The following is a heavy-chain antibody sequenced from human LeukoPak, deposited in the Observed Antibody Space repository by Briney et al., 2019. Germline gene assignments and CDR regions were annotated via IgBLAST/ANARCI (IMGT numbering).Heavy chain of an antibody. J-gene: IGHJ3*02. CDR3: ARARSSYGYGDAFDI. D-gene: IGHD5-18*01. V-gene: IGHV3-9*01. CDR1: GFTFDDYA. CDR2: ISWNSGSI. Sequence: GGSLRLSCAASGFTFDDYAMHWVRQAPGKGLEWVSGISWNSGSIGYADSVKGRFTISRDNAKNTLYLQMNSLRAEDTAVYYCARARSSYGYGDAFDIWGQETMVTVSS.